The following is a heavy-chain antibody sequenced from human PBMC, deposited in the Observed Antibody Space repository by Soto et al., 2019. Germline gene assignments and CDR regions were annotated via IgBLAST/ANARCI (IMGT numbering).Heavy chain of an antibody. CDR2: ISSSSSYI. V-gene: IGHV3-21*01. CDR1: GFTFSSYS. Sequence: EVQLVESGGGLVKPGGSLRLSCAASGFTFSSYSVNWVRQAPGMGLEWVSSISSSSSYIYYADSVKGRFTISRDNAKNSLYLQMNSLRAEDTAVYYCARDARWFGELSLFDYWGQGTLVTVSS. D-gene: IGHD3-10*01. J-gene: IGHJ4*02. CDR3: ARDARWFGELSLFDY.